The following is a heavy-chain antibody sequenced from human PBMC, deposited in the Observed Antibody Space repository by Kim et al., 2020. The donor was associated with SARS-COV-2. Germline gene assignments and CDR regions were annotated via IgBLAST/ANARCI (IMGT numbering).Heavy chain of an antibody. V-gene: IGHV1-18*04. J-gene: IGHJ6*02. CDR2: ISAYNGNT. D-gene: IGHD7-27*01. Sequence: ASVKVSCKASGYTFTSYGISWVRQAPGQGLEWMGWISAYNGNTNYAQKLQGRVTMTTDTSTSTAYMELRSLRSDDTSVYYCARDSGTGDRGGYYGMDVWGQGTTVTVSS. CDR1: GYTFTSYG. CDR3: ARDSGTGDRGGYYGMDV.